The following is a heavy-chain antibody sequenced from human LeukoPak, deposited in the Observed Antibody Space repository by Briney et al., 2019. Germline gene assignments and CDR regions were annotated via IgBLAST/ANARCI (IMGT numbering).Heavy chain of an antibody. CDR3: AKDRGYGEHEPFES. CDR1: GFTFSDYA. V-gene: IGHV3-30*18. J-gene: IGHJ4*02. Sequence: QSGGSLRLSCVGSGFTFSDYAIHWVRQAPGKGLEWAAVSAHDVVGKQFADSVKGRFTLSRDNSRDSVHLQMNRLRDEDTAVYYCAKDRGYGEHEPFESWGQGSLVTVSS. D-gene: IGHD4/OR15-4a*01. CDR2: SAHDVVGK.